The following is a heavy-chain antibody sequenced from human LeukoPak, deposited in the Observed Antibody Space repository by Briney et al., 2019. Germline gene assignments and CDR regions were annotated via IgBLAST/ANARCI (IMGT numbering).Heavy chain of an antibody. CDR3: ARHNAGVLGD. D-gene: IGHD2-8*01. Sequence: SETLSLTCAVYGGSFSGYYWSWIRQPPGKGLEWIGEINHSGSTNYKPSLKSRVSISLDTSNNQFSLKLNSVTAADTAVYYCARHNAGVLGDWGQGTLVTVSS. CDR1: GGSFSGYY. V-gene: IGHV4-34*01. J-gene: IGHJ4*02. CDR2: INHSGST.